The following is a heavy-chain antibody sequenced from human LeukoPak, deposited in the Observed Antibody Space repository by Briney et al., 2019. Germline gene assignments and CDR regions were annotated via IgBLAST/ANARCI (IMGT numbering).Heavy chain of an antibody. CDR1: GFTFSSHW. D-gene: IGHD6-13*01. Sequence: PGGSLRLSCAASGFTFSSHWMTWVRQAPGKGLEWVANINQDGSERYYVDSVKGRFTISRDNAKNSLHLQMNSLRAGDTAVYYCARDSEYSSSFAFDIWGQGTVVTVSS. V-gene: IGHV3-7*01. J-gene: IGHJ3*02. CDR2: INQDGSER. CDR3: ARDSEYSSSFAFDI.